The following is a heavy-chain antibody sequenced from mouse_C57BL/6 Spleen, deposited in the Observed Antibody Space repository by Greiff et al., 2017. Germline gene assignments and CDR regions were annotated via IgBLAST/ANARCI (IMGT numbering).Heavy chain of an antibody. CDR1: GYAFSSYW. V-gene: IGHV1-80*01. Sequence: QVQLQQSGAELVKPGASVRISCKASGYAFSSYWMNWVKQRPGKGLEWIGQIYPGDGDTSYNGKFKGKATLTADKSSSTAYMQLSSLTSEDSAVYFCGRGDGYYPYAMDYWGQGTSVTVSS. J-gene: IGHJ4*01. CDR2: IYPGDGDT. D-gene: IGHD2-3*01. CDR3: GRGDGYYPYAMDY.